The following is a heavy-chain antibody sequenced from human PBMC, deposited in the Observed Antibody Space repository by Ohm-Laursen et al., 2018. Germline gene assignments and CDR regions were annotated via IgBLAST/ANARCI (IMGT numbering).Heavy chain of an antibody. CDR3: AKLLEVEMATITGSDY. D-gene: IGHD5-24*01. CDR1: GFTFSSYV. J-gene: IGHJ4*02. CDR2: MSRSGGST. Sequence: SLRLSCTASGFTFSSYVMSWVRQAPGKGLEWVSGMSRSGGSTYYADSVKGRFTISGDNSKNTLYLQMNSLRAEDTAVYYCAKLLEVEMATITGSDYWGQGTLVTVSS. V-gene: IGHV3-23*01.